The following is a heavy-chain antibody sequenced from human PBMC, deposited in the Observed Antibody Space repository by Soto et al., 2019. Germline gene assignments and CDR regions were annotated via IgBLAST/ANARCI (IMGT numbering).Heavy chain of an antibody. V-gene: IGHV1-18*04. CDR2: ISAYNGNT. J-gene: IGHJ1*01. Sequence: ASVKVSCKAAGYTFTSYGISWVRQAPGQGLEWMGWISAYNGNTNYAQKLQGRVTMTTDTSTSTAYMELRSLRSDDTAVYYCARAPADSSGYSEYFQHWGQGTLVTVSS. CDR1: GYTFTSYG. D-gene: IGHD3-22*01. CDR3: ARAPADSSGYSEYFQH.